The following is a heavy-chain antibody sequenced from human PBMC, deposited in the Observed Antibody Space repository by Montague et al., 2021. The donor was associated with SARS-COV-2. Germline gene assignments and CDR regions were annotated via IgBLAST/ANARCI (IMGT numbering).Heavy chain of an antibody. CDR3: AREVSIMVRGRGRFDY. J-gene: IGHJ4*02. Sequence: SLRLSCPASGFTFSSFAMHWVRQAPGKGLEWVALISYDGNDKYYADSVKGRFTISRDNSKNTLYLQMNSLGAEDTAVYYCAREVSIMVRGRGRFDYWGQGTSVTVSS. V-gene: IGHV3-30*04. CDR1: GFTFSSFA. CDR2: ISYDGNDK. D-gene: IGHD3-10*01.